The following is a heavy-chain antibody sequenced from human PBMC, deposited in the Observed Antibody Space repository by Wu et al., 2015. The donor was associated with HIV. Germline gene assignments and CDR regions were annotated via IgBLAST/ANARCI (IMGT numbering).Heavy chain of an antibody. CDR1: GYTFTSYY. D-gene: IGHD5-18*01. CDR3: ARAPANSYGYSAMDY. V-gene: IGHV1-46*01. J-gene: IGHJ4*02. CDR2: INPSGGST. Sequence: QVQLVQSGAEVKKSGASVNISCKASGYTFTSYYMHWVRQAPGQGLEWMGIINPSGGSTSYAQKFQGRVTMTRDTSTSTVYMELSSLRSEDTAVYYCARAPANSYGYSAMDYWGQGTLVTVSS.